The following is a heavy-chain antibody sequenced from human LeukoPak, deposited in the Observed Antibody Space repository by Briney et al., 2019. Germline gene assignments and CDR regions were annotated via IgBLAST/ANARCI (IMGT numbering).Heavy chain of an antibody. V-gene: IGHV4-38-2*02. CDR1: GYSITTGYY. CDR3: VREGRGYGWSNNIPK. CDR2: IHRTGST. D-gene: IGHD6-19*01. Sequence: PSETLSLTCAVSGYSITTGYYWGWIRQPPGKGLEWIGSIHRTGSTYYNPSLERRVTISLDTSRNQFSLWLSPVTAADTAVYYCVREGRGYGWSNNIPKWGEGTLVTVSS. J-gene: IGHJ1*01.